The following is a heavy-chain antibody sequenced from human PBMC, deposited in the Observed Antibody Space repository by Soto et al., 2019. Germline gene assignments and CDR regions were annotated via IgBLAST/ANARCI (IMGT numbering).Heavy chain of an antibody. Sequence: GESLKISCKGSGYSFTSYWIGWVRQMPGKGLEWMGIIYPGDSDTRYSPSFQGQVTISADKSISTAYLQWSSLKASDTAMYYCARLRDTMVRGVTYYSSYYMDVWGKAPTLTVSS. D-gene: IGHD3-10*01. CDR2: IYPGDSDT. V-gene: IGHV5-51*01. J-gene: IGHJ6*03. CDR1: GYSFTSYW. CDR3: ARLRDTMVRGVTYYSSYYMDV.